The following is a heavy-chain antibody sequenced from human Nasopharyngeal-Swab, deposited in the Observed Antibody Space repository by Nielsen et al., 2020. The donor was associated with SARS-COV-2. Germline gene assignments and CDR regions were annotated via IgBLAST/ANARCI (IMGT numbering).Heavy chain of an antibody. J-gene: IGHJ4*02. D-gene: IGHD1-7*01. CDR2: LGVGGGPT. CDR3: AKEAGGRTNSGLDY. V-gene: IGHV3-23*01. Sequence: GGSLRLSCAASGFSFSTHAMTWIRQAPGKGLEWVSSLGVGGGPTYYADSAKGRFTISSDDSKNTLSLQMNSLRPEDTAVFYCAKEAGGRTNSGLDYWGQGTLVTVSS. CDR1: GFSFSTHA.